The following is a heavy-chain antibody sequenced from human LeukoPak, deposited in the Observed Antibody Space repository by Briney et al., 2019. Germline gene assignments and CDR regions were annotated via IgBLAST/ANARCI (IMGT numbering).Heavy chain of an antibody. CDR2: ISSSSDYI. J-gene: IGHJ4*02. CDR3: ARGAPITIFGVVIITGISDFDY. Sequence: GGSLRLSCAVSGFTFSNYNMNWVRQAPGKGLEWVSSISSSSDYIYYADSVKGRFTISRDNAKNSLYLQMNSLRAEDTAVYYCARGAPITIFGVVIITGISDFDYWGQGTLVTVSS. D-gene: IGHD3-3*01. CDR1: GFTFSNYN. V-gene: IGHV3-21*01.